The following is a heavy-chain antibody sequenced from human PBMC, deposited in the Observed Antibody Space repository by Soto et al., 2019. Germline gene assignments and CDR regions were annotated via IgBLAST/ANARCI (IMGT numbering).Heavy chain of an antibody. V-gene: IGHV1-18*01. Sequence: QVHLVQSGAAVKKPGASVQFSCKGSGYTFTSYGITWVRQAPGQGLEWMGWISAHNGNTDYAQKLQGRVTVTRDTSTSTAYMELRSLRSDDTAVNYCARGRYGDYWGQGALVTVSS. J-gene: IGHJ4*02. CDR1: GYTFTSYG. D-gene: IGHD1-1*01. CDR3: ARGRYGDY. CDR2: ISAHNGNT.